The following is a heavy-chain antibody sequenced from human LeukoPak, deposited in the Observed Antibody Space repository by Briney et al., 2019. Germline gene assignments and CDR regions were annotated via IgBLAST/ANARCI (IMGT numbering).Heavy chain of an antibody. V-gene: IGHV3-23*01. J-gene: IGHJ4*02. CDR2: ISGSGGST. CDR1: GFTFSSYA. Sequence: PGGSLRLSCAASGFTFSSYAMSWVRQAPGKGLEWVSAISGSGGSTYYADSVKGRFTISRDNSKNTLYLQMNSLRAEDTAVYYCAKGSIRFLEWLSITPTYFDYWGQGTLVTVSS. D-gene: IGHD3-3*01. CDR3: AKGSIRFLEWLSITPTYFDY.